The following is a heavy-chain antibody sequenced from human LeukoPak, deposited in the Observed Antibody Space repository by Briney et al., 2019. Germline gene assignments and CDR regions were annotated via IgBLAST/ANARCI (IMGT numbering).Heavy chain of an antibody. CDR3: ARGWFDR. CDR2: ISSRNSAI. Sequence: PGGSLRLSCAASGFTFSSYEMNWVRQAPGKGLEWVSYISSRNSAIYYADSVRGRFTISRDDTKNSLYLQMNSLRAEDTAVYDCARGWFDRWGQGTLVTVSS. V-gene: IGHV3-48*03. CDR1: GFTFSSYE. J-gene: IGHJ5*02.